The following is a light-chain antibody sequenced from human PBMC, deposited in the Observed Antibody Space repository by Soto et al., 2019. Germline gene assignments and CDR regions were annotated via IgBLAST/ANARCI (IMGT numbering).Light chain of an antibody. CDR2: WAS. V-gene: IGKV4-1*01. CDR1: QSILYTSNNKNY. CDR3: QQYDITPPT. Sequence: DIVMTQSPDSLAVSLGERATINCKSSQSILYTSNNKNYLAWYQQKPGQPPQLLIYWASTRESGVPDRFSGPGSGTDFTLTISSLQAEDVAVYYCQQYDITPPTFGPGNKVNIK. J-gene: IGKJ3*01.